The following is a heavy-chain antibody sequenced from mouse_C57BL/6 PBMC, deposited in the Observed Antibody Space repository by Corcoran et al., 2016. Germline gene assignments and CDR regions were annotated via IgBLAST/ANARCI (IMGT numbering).Heavy chain of an antibody. CDR3: ASRRDYAMDY. CDR1: GYSITSGYY. CDR2: ISYDGSN. J-gene: IGHJ4*01. V-gene: IGHV3-6*01. Sequence: DVQLQESGPGLVKPSQSLSLTCPVTGYSITSGYYWNLIRQFPGNKLEWMGYISYDGSNNYNPSLKNRISITRDTSKNQFFLKLNSVTTEDTATYYCASRRDYAMDYWGQGTSVTVSS.